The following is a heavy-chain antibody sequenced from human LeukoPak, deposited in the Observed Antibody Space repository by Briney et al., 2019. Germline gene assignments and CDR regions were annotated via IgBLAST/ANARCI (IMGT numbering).Heavy chain of an antibody. J-gene: IGHJ4*02. D-gene: IGHD1-26*01. V-gene: IGHV3-7*01. Sequence: GGSLRLSCVASGFTFSRYWMTWVRQPPGKGLEWVANIKTVGSEIFHLDFVKGPITLSRNNAKDSVFLQINLLNGDGPGGNYCARDLSWETYWGQGTLVSVSS. CDR2: IKTVGSEI. CDR3: ARDLSWETY. CDR1: GFTFSRYW.